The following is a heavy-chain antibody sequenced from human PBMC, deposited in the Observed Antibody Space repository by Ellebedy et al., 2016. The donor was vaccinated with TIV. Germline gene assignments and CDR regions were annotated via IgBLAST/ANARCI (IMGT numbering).Heavy chain of an antibody. CDR3: ARERGNGAPIAGFDY. D-gene: IGHD2-8*01. J-gene: IGHJ4*02. Sequence: MPSETLSLTCTVSGGSVTNYFWNWIRQPPGKGLEWIGYLRYSGSTTYNPSLKSRVTISVDTSKNQFSLKLNSVTAADTAVYYCARERGNGAPIAGFDYWGKGTLVTVSS. CDR1: GGSVTNYF. V-gene: IGHV4-59*02. CDR2: LRYSGST.